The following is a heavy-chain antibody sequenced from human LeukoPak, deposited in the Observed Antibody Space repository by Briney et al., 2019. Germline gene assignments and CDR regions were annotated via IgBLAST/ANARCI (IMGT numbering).Heavy chain of an antibody. CDR2: IIHSGST. CDR3: AXXXXXXDSSGYSNWFDP. V-gene: IGHV4-34*12. Sequence: SETLSLTCAVYGGSFIDYYWNWIRQPPGKGLEWIGEIIHSGSTNYNPCLKSRVTISVDTSKNQFSLKLSSVTAADTAVYYCAXXXXXXDSSGYSNWFDPWGQGTLVTVSS. CDR1: GGSFIDYY. D-gene: IGHD3-22*01. J-gene: IGHJ5*02.